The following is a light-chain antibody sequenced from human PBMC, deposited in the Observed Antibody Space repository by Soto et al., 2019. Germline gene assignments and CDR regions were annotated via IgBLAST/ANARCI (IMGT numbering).Light chain of an antibody. CDR1: SSNIGAGYD. CDR3: QSYDSSLSGWV. J-gene: IGLJ3*02. CDR2: GNS. V-gene: IGLV1-40*01. Sequence: QTVVTQPPSVSWAPGQRVTIPCTGRSSNIGAGYDVHWYQQLPGTAPKVLIYGNSDRPSGVPDRFTGSKSGTSASLGITGLQTEDEADYYCQSYDSSLSGWVFGGGTKLTVL.